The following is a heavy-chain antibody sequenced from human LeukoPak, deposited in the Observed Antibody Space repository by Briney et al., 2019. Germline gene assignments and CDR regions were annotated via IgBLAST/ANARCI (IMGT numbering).Heavy chain of an antibody. V-gene: IGHV1-2*02. D-gene: IGHD2-2*01. Sequence: GASVKVSCKASGYTFTGYYMHWVRQAPGQGLEWMGWINPNSGGTNYAQKFQGRVTMTRDTSISTAHMELSRLRSDDTAVYYCARGFRRTVVVPAASRPFDPWGQGTLVTVSS. J-gene: IGHJ5*02. CDR3: ARGFRRTVVVPAASRPFDP. CDR2: INPNSGGT. CDR1: GYTFTGYY.